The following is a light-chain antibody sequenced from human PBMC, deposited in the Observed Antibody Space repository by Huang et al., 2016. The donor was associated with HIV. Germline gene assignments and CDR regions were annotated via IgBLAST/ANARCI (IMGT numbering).Light chain of an antibody. CDR2: DAS. CDR3: QQFENLPT. Sequence: DIQMTQSPSSLSASLGDRVTITCRASQDISIYLNWYQQKPGKAPKLLIFDASNVETGVPSRFSGSGSGTDFTFTISSLQPEDIATYYCQQFENLPTFGQGTKLEIK. V-gene: IGKV1-33*01. CDR1: QDISIY. J-gene: IGKJ2*01.